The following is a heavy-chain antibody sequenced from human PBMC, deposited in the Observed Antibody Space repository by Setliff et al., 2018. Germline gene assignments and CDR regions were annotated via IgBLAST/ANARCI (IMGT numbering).Heavy chain of an antibody. CDR1: GGTFSSYA. Sequence: ASVKVSCKASGGTFSSYAISWVRQAPGRGLEWMGWLSAGNGNTKYSQKFQGRVTITTDTSASTAYMELSSLRSEDTAVYYCVIRISGDSDHWGQGTLVTVSS. V-gene: IGHV1-3*01. CDR2: LSAGNGNT. CDR3: VIRISGDSDH. D-gene: IGHD1-26*01. J-gene: IGHJ4*02.